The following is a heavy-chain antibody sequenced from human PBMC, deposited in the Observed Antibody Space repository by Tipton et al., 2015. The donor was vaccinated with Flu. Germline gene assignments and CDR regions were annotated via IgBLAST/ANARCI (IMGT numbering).Heavy chain of an antibody. J-gene: IGHJ4*02. CDR1: GFTFSSYA. V-gene: IGHV3-23*01. CDR2: ISGSGGST. Sequence: SLRLSCAASGFTFSSYAMSWVRQAPGKGLEWVSAISGSGGSTYYADSVKGQFTISRDNSKNTLYLQMNSLRAEDTAVYYCAKWDYDSSGYQDYWGQGTLVTVSS. D-gene: IGHD3-22*01. CDR3: AKWDYDSSGYQDY.